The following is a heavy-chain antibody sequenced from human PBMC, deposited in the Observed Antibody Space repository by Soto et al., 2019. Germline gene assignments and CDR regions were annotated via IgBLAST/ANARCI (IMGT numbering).Heavy chain of an antibody. CDR1: GGTFSSYT. Sequence: QVQLVQSGAEVKKPGSSVKVSCKASGGTFSSYTISWVRQAPGQGLEWMGRIIPILGIANYAQKFQGRVTITEDKSTSTAYMEQSSLRSEDTAVYYCAREPAKYYDRSAFDLWGRGTLVTVSS. V-gene: IGHV1-69*08. J-gene: IGHJ2*01. CDR3: AREPAKYYDRSAFDL. D-gene: IGHD3-22*01. CDR2: IIPILGIA.